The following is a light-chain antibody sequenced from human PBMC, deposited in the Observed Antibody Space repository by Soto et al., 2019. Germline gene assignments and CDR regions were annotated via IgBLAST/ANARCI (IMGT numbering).Light chain of an antibody. CDR2: DAS. CDR1: QSISIF. V-gene: IGKV3-11*01. J-gene: IGKJ1*01. CDR3: QHRSTWWT. Sequence: EIVLTQSPATLSLSPGERATLSCRASQSISIFLAWYQQKPGQAPRLLIYDASNRATGIPARFSGSGSGTDFTRTISSLEPEDFAVYYCQHRSTWWTFGQGTKVEIK.